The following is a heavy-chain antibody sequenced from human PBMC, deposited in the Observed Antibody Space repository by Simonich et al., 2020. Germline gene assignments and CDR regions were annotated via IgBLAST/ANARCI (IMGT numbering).Heavy chain of an antibody. CDR3: AKALGERITMIVVVIDAFDI. V-gene: IGHV3-23*01. J-gene: IGHJ3*02. CDR1: GFTFSSYA. CDR2: ISGSGCST. D-gene: IGHD3-22*01. Sequence: GGGLVQPGGSLRLSCAASGFTFSSYAMSWVRQAPGKGLEWVSAISGSGCSTDYADYVKGRFTISRDYSKNTLYLQMNSLRAEDTAVYYCAKALGERITMIVVVIDAFDIWGQGTMVTVSS.